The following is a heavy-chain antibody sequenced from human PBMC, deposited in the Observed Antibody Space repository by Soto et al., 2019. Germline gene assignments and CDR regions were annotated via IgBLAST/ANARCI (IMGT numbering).Heavy chain of an antibody. Sequence: QVQLQESGPGLVKPSQTLSLTCTVSGGSISSGDYYWSWIRQPPGKGLEWIGYIYYSGSTYYNPSRKSRVTISVDTYKNQFSLKLSSVTAADTDVYYCASHDYAHYGMDVWGQGTTVTVSS. D-gene: IGHD3-16*01. CDR3: ASHDYAHYGMDV. CDR2: IYYSGST. CDR1: GGSISSGDYY. V-gene: IGHV4-30-4*01. J-gene: IGHJ6*02.